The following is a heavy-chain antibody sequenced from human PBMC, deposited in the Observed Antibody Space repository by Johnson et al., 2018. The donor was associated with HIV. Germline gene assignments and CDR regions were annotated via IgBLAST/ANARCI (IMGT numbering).Heavy chain of an antibody. V-gene: IGHV3-30-3*01. CDR2: ISYDGNNK. Sequence: QVQLVESGGGVVQPGRSLRLSCAASGFTFSSYAMHWVRQAPGKGLEWVAVISYDGNNKHYADSVQGRFTLSRDSSKNTLNLQMSSLRAEDTAVYFCARGGPYYYDSSGYGAFDIWGQGTMVTVSS. CDR3: ARGGPYYYDSSGYGAFDI. CDR1: GFTFSSYA. D-gene: IGHD3-22*01. J-gene: IGHJ3*02.